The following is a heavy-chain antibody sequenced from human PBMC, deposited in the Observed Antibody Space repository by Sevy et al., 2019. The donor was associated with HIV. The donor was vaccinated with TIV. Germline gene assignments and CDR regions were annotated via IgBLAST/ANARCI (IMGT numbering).Heavy chain of an antibody. CDR2: IKQEGSET. CDR3: AREIPAALFDY. Sequence: GGSLRLSCAASGFTFSSYWMSWVRQAPGKGLEWVANIKQEGSETYYVDSVKGRCTIYRDNGKNSLYLQMNSLRAEDTAVYYCAREIPAALFDYWGQGTLVTVSS. D-gene: IGHD2-2*01. CDR1: GFTFSSYW. J-gene: IGHJ4*02. V-gene: IGHV3-7*01.